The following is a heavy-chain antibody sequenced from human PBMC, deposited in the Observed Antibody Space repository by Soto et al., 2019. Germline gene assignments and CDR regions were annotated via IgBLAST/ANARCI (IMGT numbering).Heavy chain of an antibody. V-gene: IGHV1-46*01. D-gene: IGHD2-15*01. CDR3: AGIRVTATDYYYMDV. Sequence: GASVKVSCKASGYTFTRYYMHWVRHAPGQGLEWMGIINPSGDSTNYAQKFQGRVTMTRDTSTSTVYMELSSLRSEDTAVYYCAGIRVTATDYYYMDVWGKGITVTVSS. CDR2: INPSGDST. J-gene: IGHJ6*03. CDR1: GYTFTRYY.